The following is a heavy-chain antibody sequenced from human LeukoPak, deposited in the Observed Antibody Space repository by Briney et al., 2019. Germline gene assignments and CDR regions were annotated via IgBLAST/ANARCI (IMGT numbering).Heavy chain of an antibody. CDR2: IYYSGST. J-gene: IGHJ4*02. V-gene: IGHV4-61*08. CDR3: ARSPGATIDY. CDR1: GGSISSGGYY. D-gene: IGHD1-26*01. Sequence: TSQTLSLTCTVSGGSISSGGYYWSWIRQPPGKGLEWIGYIYYSGSTNYNPSLKSRVTISVDTSKNQFSLKLSSVTAADTAVYYCARSPGATIDYWGQGTLVTVSS.